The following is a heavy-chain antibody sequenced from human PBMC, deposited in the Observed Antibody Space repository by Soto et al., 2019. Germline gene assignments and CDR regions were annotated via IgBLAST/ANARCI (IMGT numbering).Heavy chain of an antibody. J-gene: IGHJ4*02. CDR3: ARGVAAYFDY. CDR2: INRSGST. V-gene: IGHV4-34*01. CDR1: GGSFSGYY. D-gene: IGHD6-19*01. Sequence: SETLSLTCAVYGGSFSGYYWSWIRQPPGKGLEWIGEINRSGSTNYNPSLKSRVTISVDTSKNQFSLKLSSVTAADTAVYYCARGVAAYFDYWGQGTMVTVYS.